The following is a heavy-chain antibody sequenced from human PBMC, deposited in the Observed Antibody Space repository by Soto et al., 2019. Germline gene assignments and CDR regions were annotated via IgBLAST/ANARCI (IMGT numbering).Heavy chain of an antibody. CDR2: LSGSGGST. J-gene: IGHJ3*02. V-gene: IGHV3-23*01. D-gene: IGHD3-9*01. CDR1: GFTFSSYA. CDR3: AKDPTYYDSLTGYRYAFDI. Sequence: WRSLLLPCAAAGFTFSSYAMSWVPQAPGKGLEWVSALSGSGGSTYYADSVKGRFTISRDNSKNTLYLQMNSLRAEDTAVYYCAKDPTYYDSLTGYRYAFDIWGQGTMVTVSS.